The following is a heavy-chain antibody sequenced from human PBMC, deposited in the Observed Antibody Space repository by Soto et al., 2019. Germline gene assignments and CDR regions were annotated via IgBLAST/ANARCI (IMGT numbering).Heavy chain of an antibody. Sequence: QVQLVESGGGVVQPGRSLRLSCAASGFTFSSYGMHWVRQAPGKGLEWVAVIWYDGSNKYYADSVKGRFTISRDNSKNTLYLQMNSLRAEDTAVYYCARDWAVAGTTSFDYWGPGTLVTVSS. CDR3: ARDWAVAGTTSFDY. V-gene: IGHV3-33*01. J-gene: IGHJ4*02. D-gene: IGHD6-19*01. CDR2: IWYDGSNK. CDR1: GFTFSSYG.